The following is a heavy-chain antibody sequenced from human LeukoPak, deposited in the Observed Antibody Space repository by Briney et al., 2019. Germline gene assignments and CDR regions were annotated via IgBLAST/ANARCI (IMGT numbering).Heavy chain of an antibody. J-gene: IGHJ4*02. CDR3: AKDWEGVVVPAAMGGYFDY. D-gene: IGHD2-2*01. Sequence: GGSLRLSCAASGFTFSSYAMSWVRQAPGKGLEWVSAISGSGGSTYYADSVKGRFTIPRDNSKNTLYLQMNSLRAEDTAVYYCAKDWEGVVVPAAMGGYFDYWGQGTLVTVSS. CDR2: ISGSGGST. V-gene: IGHV3-23*01. CDR1: GFTFSSYA.